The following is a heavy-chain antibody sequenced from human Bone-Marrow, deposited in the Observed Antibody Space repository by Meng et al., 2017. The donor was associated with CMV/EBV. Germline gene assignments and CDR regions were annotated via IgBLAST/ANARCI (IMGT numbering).Heavy chain of an antibody. V-gene: IGHV3-30*02. CDR1: GFTFSSYG. Sequence: GESLKISCAASGFTFSSYGMHWVRQAPGKGLEWVAFIRYDGSNKYYADSVKGRFTISRDNSKNSLYLQMNSLRAEDTAVYYCAREDDFWSGLDYWGQGTLVTVSS. J-gene: IGHJ4*02. CDR2: IRYDGSNK. D-gene: IGHD3-3*01. CDR3: AREDDFWSGLDY.